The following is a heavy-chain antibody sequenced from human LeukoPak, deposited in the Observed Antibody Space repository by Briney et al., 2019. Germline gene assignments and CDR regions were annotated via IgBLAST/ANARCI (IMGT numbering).Heavy chain of an antibody. J-gene: IGHJ5*02. CDR1: GGSISSSSYY. V-gene: IGHV4-39*01. D-gene: IGHD3-10*01. CDR2: MHYSGNT. Sequence: KPSETLSLTCTVSGGSISSSSYYWGWIRQPPGEGLEGIGHMHYSGNTYYNPSHKSRVAMSVDTSKTLFSLKLSSVTAADTAVYYCARQPHAFDNWFDPWGQGTLVTVSS. CDR3: ARQPHAFDNWFDP.